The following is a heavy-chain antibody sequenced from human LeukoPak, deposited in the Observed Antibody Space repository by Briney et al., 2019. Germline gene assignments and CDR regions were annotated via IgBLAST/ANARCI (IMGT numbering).Heavy chain of an antibody. CDR3: AELGITMIGGV. V-gene: IGHV3-21*01. D-gene: IGHD3-10*02. Sequence: GGSLRLSCGASGFIFNNYAMNWVRQAPGKGLEWVSSISSSSGYISYAESVKGRFAISRDNAKNSLYLQMNSLRAEDTAVYYCAELGITMIGGVWGKGTTVTISS. J-gene: IGHJ6*04. CDR2: ISSSSGYI. CDR1: GFIFNNYA.